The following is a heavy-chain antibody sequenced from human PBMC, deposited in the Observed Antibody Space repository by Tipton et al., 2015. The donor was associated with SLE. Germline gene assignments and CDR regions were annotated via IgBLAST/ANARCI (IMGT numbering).Heavy chain of an antibody. J-gene: IGHJ3*02. CDR2: INHSGST. CDR1: GGSFSGYY. V-gene: IGHV4-34*01. Sequence: TLSLTCAVYGGSFSGYYWSWIRQPPGKGLEWIGEINHSGSTNYNLSLKSRVTISVDTSKKQFSLKLSSVTAADTAVYYCARGIAAAGSGGFDIWGQGTMVTVSS. CDR3: ARGIAAAGSGGFDI. D-gene: IGHD6-13*01.